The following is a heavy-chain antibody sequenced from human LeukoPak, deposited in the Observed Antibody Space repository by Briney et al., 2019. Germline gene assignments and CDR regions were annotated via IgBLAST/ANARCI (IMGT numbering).Heavy chain of an antibody. J-gene: IGHJ5*02. CDR1: GFTFSSYG. V-gene: IGHV3-30*03. CDR3: ARGSKYTSSWSRNKWFDP. D-gene: IGHD6-13*01. Sequence: GGSLRLSCAASGFTFSSYGMHWVRQAPGKGLEWVAVISYDVGKKYYADSVKGRFTISRDNSKNTLYLQMNSLRAEDTAVYYCARGSKYTSSWSRNKWFDPWGQGTLVTVSS. CDR2: ISYDVGKK.